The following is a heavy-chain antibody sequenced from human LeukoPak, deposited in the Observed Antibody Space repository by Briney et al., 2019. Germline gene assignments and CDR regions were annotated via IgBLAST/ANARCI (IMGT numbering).Heavy chain of an antibody. CDR2: ISGSGGST. Sequence: GGSLRLSCAASGFTFSSYAMSWVRQAPGKGLEWVSGISGSGGSTYYADSVKGRFTISRDNSKNTLYLQMNSLRAEDTAVYYCARDSAVRFWSGYYTGFNDYWGQGTLVTVSS. CDR3: ARDSAVRFWSGYYTGFNDY. CDR1: GFTFSSYA. D-gene: IGHD3-3*01. V-gene: IGHV3-23*01. J-gene: IGHJ4*02.